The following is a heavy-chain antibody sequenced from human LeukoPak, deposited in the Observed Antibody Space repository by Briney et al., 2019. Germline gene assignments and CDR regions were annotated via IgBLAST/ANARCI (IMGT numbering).Heavy chain of an antibody. D-gene: IGHD2-2*03. CDR1: GGSFSGYY. CDR2: INHSGST. CDR3: TRVGSWAVDY. V-gene: IGHV4-34*01. Sequence: SETLSLTCAVYGGSFSGYYWSWIRQPPGKGLEWIGEINHSGSTNYNPSLKSRVTISVDTSKNQFSLKLSSVIAADTAVYYCTRVGSWAVDYWGQGILVTVSS. J-gene: IGHJ4*02.